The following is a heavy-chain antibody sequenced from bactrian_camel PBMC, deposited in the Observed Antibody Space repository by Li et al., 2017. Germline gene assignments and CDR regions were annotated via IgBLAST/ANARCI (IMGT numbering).Heavy chain of an antibody. CDR3: AAECPIGNMVRILGSGTWGPADVRY. D-gene: IGHD4*01. CDR2: IDMYGTR. Sequence: HVQLVESGGGSVQVGGSLRLSCAASAYAYNDDCMGWFRQAPGKEREAVADIDMYGTRNYADSVKGRFTISQEKDKNKNTVSLQMSSLHPNDTGLYYCAAECPIGNMVRILGSGTWGPADVRYWGQGTQVTVS. CDR1: AYAYNDDC. V-gene: IGHV3S53*01. J-gene: IGHJ6*01.